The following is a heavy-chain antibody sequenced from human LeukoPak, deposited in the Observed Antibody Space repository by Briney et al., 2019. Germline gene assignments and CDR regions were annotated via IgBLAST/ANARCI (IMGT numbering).Heavy chain of an antibody. D-gene: IGHD2-15*01. CDR3: ARAAHCSGGSCYEWFDP. Sequence: HGASVKVSCKASGGTFSSYAISWVRQAPGQGLEWMGGIIPIFGTANYAQKFQGRVTITADKSTSTAYMELSSLRSEDTAVYYCARAAHCSGGSCYEWFDPWGQGTLVTVSS. V-gene: IGHV1-69*06. CDR2: IIPIFGTA. CDR1: GGTFSSYA. J-gene: IGHJ5*02.